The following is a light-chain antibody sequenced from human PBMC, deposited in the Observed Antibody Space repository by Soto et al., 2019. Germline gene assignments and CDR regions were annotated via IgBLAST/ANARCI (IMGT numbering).Light chain of an antibody. CDR2: KAS. Sequence: DIQMTQSPSTLSASVGDRVTITCRASQSISSWLAWYQQKPGKAPKLLIYKASTLESGVPSRFSGSGSGTEFTLTISSLQPDDFETYYCQQYNSYSPTFGQGTQVDI. CDR1: QSISSW. V-gene: IGKV1-5*03. CDR3: QQYNSYSPT. J-gene: IGKJ1*01.